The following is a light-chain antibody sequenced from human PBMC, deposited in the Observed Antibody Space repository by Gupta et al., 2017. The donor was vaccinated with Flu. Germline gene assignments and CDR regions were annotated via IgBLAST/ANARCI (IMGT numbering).Light chain of an antibody. CDR3: QQSYSTPTLT. Sequence: DIQLPQSPSSLSASVGDRVTITCRASQSISSYLNWYQQKPGKAPKLLIYAASSLQSGVPSRFSGSGSGTDFTLTISSLQPEDFATYYFQQSYSTPTLTVGGGTKVEIK. CDR2: AAS. J-gene: IGKJ4*01. CDR1: QSISSY. V-gene: IGKV1-39*01.